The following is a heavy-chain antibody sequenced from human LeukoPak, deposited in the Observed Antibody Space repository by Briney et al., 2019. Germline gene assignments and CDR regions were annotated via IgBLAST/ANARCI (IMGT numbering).Heavy chain of an antibody. CDR1: GFTFSSYD. J-gene: IGHJ6*02. CDR3: ARGSRSITGTTYYYYYGMDV. Sequence: PGGSLRLSCAASGFTFSSYDMHWVRQATGKGLEWVSAIGTAGDTYYPGSVKGRFTISRENAKNSLCLQMNSLRAGDTAVYYCARGSRSITGTTYYYYYGMDVWGQGTTVTVSS. D-gene: IGHD1-20*01. V-gene: IGHV3-13*01. CDR2: IGTAGDT.